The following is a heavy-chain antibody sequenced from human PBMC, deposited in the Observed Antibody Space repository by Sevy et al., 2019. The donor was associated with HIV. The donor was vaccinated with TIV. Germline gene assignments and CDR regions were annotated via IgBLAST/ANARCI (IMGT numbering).Heavy chain of an antibody. Sequence: GESLKISCAASGFTFSSYAMSWVRQAPGKGLEWVSAISGSGGSTYYADSVKGRITISRDNSKNTPYLQMNSLRAEDTAVYYCTCRNIVVVPAASREKRDYYYGMDVWGQGTTVTVSS. V-gene: IGHV3-23*01. CDR3: TCRNIVVVPAASREKRDYYYGMDV. CDR2: ISGSGGST. CDR1: GFTFSSYA. D-gene: IGHD2-2*01. J-gene: IGHJ6*02.